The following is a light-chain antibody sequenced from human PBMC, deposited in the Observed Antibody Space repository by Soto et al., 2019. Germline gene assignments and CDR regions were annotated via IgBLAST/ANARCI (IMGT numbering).Light chain of an antibody. CDR1: QSVGIN. V-gene: IGKV3D-15*01. Sequence: VMTQSSATLSVSPGDSATLACRASQSVGINLAWYQQKTGQAPRLLIYGDSTRATGIPARLSGGGSGTEFTLTISRLQSDDFAVYYCQKYHNWPITFGQGTRLEIK. CDR2: GDS. CDR3: QKYHNWPIT. J-gene: IGKJ5*01.